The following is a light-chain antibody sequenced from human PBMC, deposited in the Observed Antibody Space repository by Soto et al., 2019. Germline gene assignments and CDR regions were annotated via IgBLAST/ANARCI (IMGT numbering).Light chain of an antibody. J-gene: IGLJ1*01. V-gene: IGLV1-40*03. CDR3: QAYDSSLRGSYV. Sequence: QSALTQLPSVSGAPGQSITIACTGTSSNIGAGFDVHWYQQLPGAAPKLLIYGNNIRPSGVPDRFSGSKSGASASLAITGLQAEDEADYYCQAYDSSLRGSYVFGTGTKVTVL. CDR2: GNN. CDR1: SSNIGAGFD.